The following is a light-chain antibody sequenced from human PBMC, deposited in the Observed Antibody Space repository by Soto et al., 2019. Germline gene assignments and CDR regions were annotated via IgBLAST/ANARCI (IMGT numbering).Light chain of an antibody. J-gene: IGLJ2*01. Sequence: QSALTQPASVSGSPGQSITISCTGTSSDVGGYNLVSWYQQHPGKAPKLMIYEGSKRPSGVSNRFSGSKSGNTASLTISGRQAEDEADDYCCSYEGSSTYGVFGGGTKLTVL. V-gene: IGLV2-23*01. CDR1: SSDVGGYNL. CDR3: CSYEGSSTYGV. CDR2: EGS.